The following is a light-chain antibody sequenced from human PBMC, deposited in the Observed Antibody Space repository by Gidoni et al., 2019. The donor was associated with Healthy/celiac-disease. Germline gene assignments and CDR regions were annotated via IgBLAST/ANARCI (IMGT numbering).Light chain of an antibody. Sequence: IQMTQSPSSLSASVGDRVTSTCRVSQSSSIYFNWYQPKPGKSPKLLIYAASSLQGGVPSRFSGSGSGTDFTLTISSLQPEDVATYYCQQSYSTPYTFGQGTKLEIK. CDR2: AAS. J-gene: IGKJ2*01. V-gene: IGKV1-39*01. CDR3: QQSYSTPYT. CDR1: QSSSIY.